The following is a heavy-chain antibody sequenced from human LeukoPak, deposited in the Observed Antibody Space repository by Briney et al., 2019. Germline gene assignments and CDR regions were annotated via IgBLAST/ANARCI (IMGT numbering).Heavy chain of an antibody. D-gene: IGHD3-3*01. CDR1: GYTFTGYY. V-gene: IGHV1-2*02. CDR3: ARDSADLRFLEWLSIWEYFDY. CDR2: INPNSGGT. Sequence: ASVKVSCKASGYTFTGYYMHWVRQAPGQGLEWMRWINPNSGGTNYAQKFQGRVTMTRDTSISTAYMELSRLRSDDTAVYYCARDSADLRFLEWLSIWEYFDYWGQGTLVTVSS. J-gene: IGHJ4*02.